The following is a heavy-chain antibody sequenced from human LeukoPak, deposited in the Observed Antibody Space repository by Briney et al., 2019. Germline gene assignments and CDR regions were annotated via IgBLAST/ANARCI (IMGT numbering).Heavy chain of an antibody. CDR1: GGSISSGGYY. V-gene: IGHV4-31*03. D-gene: IGHD5-24*01. CDR3: ARNRDGYNSFDY. Sequence: SETLSLTCTVSGGSISSGGYYWSWIRQPPGKGLEWIGYIYYSGSSYYNPSLRSRVTISVDTSKNHFSLKLSSVTAADTAVYYCARNRDGYNSFDYWGQGTLVTVSS. CDR2: IYYSGSS. J-gene: IGHJ4*02.